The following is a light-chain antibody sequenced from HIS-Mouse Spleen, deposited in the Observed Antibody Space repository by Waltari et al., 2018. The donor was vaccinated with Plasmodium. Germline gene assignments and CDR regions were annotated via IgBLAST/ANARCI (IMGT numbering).Light chain of an antibody. CDR3: QRYNNWPRGT. J-gene: IGKJ1*01. V-gene: IGKV3-15*01. Sequence: EIVLTQSPATLSVSPGERATLSCRASQSASSNLAWYQQKPGPAPRLLIYGASTRATRIPGSFSGSESETEFTLTISSIQSEDFASDYCQRYNNWPRGTFGQGTKVEIK. CDR2: GAS. CDR1: QSASSN.